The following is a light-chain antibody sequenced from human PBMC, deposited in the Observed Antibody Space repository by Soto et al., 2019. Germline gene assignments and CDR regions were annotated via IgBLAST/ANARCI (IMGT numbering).Light chain of an antibody. J-gene: IGKJ1*01. V-gene: IGKV3-15*01. CDR3: QKYNYWWT. CDR2: GAS. CDR1: QSVSSN. Sequence: EIVMTQSPATLSVSLGERATLSCRASQSVSSNLAWYQQKPGQAPRLLIYGASTRASGIPARFSGSGSAIEFTLTISSLQSEDFEVYYWQKYNYWWTLGQGTKVEIK.